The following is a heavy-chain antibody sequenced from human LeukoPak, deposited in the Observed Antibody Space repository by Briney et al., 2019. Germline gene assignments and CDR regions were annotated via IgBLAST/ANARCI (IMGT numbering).Heavy chain of an antibody. J-gene: IGHJ4*01. D-gene: IGHD6-19*01. V-gene: IGHV3-23*01. CDR2: LSGSGITT. CDR1: GFTFSNSA. Sequence: GGSLRLSCAASGFTFSNSAMSWVRQAPGKGLEWVSTLSGSGITTYYADSVKGRFTISRDNSRNTLYLQMNSLRAEDTAVYYCAKGIYSSGWSYFDYWGHGTLVTVSS. CDR3: AKGIYSSGWSYFDY.